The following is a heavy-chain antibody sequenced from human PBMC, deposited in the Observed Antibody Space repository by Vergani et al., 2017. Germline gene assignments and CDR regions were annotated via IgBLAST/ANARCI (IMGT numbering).Heavy chain of an antibody. V-gene: IGHV3-30*02. CDR1: GFTFSSYG. Sequence: QVQLVESGGGVVQPGGSLRLSCAASGFTFSSYGMHWVRQAPGKGLEWVAFIRYDGTNKYYADSVKGRFAISRDNSKNTLYLQMNSLRAEDTAVYYCAKDSGITMVRGVIIRGSYFDYWGQGPLVTVSS. CDR2: IRYDGTNK. CDR3: AKDSGITMVRGVIIRGSYFDY. D-gene: IGHD3-10*01. J-gene: IGHJ4*02.